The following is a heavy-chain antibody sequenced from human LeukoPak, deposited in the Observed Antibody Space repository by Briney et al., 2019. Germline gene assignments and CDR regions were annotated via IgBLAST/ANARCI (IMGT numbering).Heavy chain of an antibody. CDR2: ISSSSSYI. CDR1: GFTFSSYS. J-gene: IGHJ4*02. D-gene: IGHD3-3*01. Sequence: NSGGSLRLSCAASGFTFSSYSMNWVRQAPGKGLEWVSSISSSSSYIYYADSVKGRFTISRDNAKNSLYLQMNSLRAEDTAVYYCASSEEGGGELRFLEWSSDYWGQGTLVTVSS. CDR3: ASSEEGGGELRFLEWSSDY. V-gene: IGHV3-21*01.